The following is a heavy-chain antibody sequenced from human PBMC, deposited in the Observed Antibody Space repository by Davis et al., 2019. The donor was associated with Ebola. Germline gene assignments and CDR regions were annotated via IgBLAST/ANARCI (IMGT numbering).Heavy chain of an antibody. V-gene: IGHV1-18*01. Sequence: ASVKVSCKASGYTFTSYDINWFRQAPGQGLEWMGRINSNNGETNYAQKLQGRVTMTTDTSTSTAYMELRSLRSDDTAVYYCAREKWRYDFWSGYYPLDYWGQGTLVTVSS. CDR3: AREKWRYDFWSGYYPLDY. D-gene: IGHD3-3*01. CDR2: INSNNGET. CDR1: GYTFTSYD. J-gene: IGHJ4*02.